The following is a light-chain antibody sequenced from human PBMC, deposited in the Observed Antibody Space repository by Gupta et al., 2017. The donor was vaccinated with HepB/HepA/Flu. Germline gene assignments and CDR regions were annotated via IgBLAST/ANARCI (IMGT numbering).Light chain of an antibody. J-gene: IGKJ5*01. CDR3: QQYGSSFPIT. V-gene: IGKV3-20*01. Sequence: DIVLTQSPGILSLSPGERVTLSCRASQTVNSRYFAWYQQKPGQAPRVLIYGASSRATGTPDRFSGSGSGTDFTLTISRLEPEDFAVYYCQQYGSSFPITFGQGTRLDI. CDR2: GAS. CDR1: QTVNSRY.